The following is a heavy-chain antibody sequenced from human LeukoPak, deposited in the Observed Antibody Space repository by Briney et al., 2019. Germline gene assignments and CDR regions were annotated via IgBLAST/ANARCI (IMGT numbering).Heavy chain of an antibody. D-gene: IGHD6-6*01. V-gene: IGHV4-59*12. J-gene: IGHJ4*02. CDR2: IYYSGST. Sequence: PSETLSLTCTVSGGSIRSYYWSWIRQPPGKGLEWIGYIYYSGSTNYNPSLKSRVTISVDTSKNQFSLKLSSVTAADTAVYYCARGPTSSSIDYWGQGTLVTVSS. CDR3: ARGPTSSSIDY. CDR1: GGSIRSYY.